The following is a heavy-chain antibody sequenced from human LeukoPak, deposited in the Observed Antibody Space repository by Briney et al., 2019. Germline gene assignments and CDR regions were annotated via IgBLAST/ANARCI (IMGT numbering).Heavy chain of an antibody. Sequence: SETLSLTCTVSGGSISLYYWSWIRQPPGKGLEWIGNIYYSGSTNYNPSLKSRVTISVDTSKNQLSLKLTSVTAADTAVYYCARGLGGPRLGYWGQGTLVTVSS. CDR1: GGSISLYY. J-gene: IGHJ4*02. CDR3: ARGLGGPRLGY. D-gene: IGHD3-16*01. CDR2: IYYSGST. V-gene: IGHV4-59*08.